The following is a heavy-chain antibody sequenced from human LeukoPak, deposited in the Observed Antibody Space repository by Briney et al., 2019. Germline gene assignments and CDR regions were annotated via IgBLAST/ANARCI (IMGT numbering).Heavy chain of an antibody. Sequence: PSETLSLTCTVSGGSISSYYWSWIRQPPGKGLEWIGEIFHGGNTNYNPSLESRVTISMDTSKNQFSLNLISVTAADTAIYYCARDRDFSSSWAFDYWGQGTLVTVSS. V-gene: IGHV4-59*12. CDR2: IFHGGNT. D-gene: IGHD6-13*01. CDR1: GGSISSYY. CDR3: ARDRDFSSSWAFDY. J-gene: IGHJ4*02.